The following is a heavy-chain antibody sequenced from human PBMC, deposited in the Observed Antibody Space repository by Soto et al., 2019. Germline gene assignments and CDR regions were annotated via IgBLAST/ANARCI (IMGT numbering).Heavy chain of an antibody. D-gene: IGHD1-26*01. J-gene: IGHJ4*02. CDR3: ARLTGFFSERNIHFDY. CDR1: GGSFSGYY. V-gene: IGHV4-34*10. CDR2: INHSGST. Sequence: SETLSLTCAVYGGSFSGYYWSWIRQPPGKGLEWIGEINHSGSTKYSPSFQGQVTMSADKSISTAYLQLSSLKASDTAMYYCARLTGFFSERNIHFDYWGQGTLVTVSS.